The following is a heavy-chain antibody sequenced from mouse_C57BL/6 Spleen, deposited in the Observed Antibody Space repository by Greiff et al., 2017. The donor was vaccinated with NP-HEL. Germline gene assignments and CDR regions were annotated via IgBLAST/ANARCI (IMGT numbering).Heavy chain of an antibody. CDR3: ARSYGNYDAMDY. J-gene: IGHJ4*01. CDR2: IHPNSGST. CDR1: GYTFTSYW. Sequence: QVQLQQPGAELVKPGASVKLSCKASGYTFTSYWMHWVKQRPGQGLEWIGMIHPNSGSTNYNEKFKSKATLTVDKSSSTAYMQLSSLTSEDSAVYYCARSYGNYDAMDYWGQGTSVTVSS. D-gene: IGHD2-1*01. V-gene: IGHV1-64*01.